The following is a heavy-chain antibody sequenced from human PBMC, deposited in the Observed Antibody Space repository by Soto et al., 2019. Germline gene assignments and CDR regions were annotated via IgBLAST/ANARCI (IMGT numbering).Heavy chain of an antibody. D-gene: IGHD3-3*01. J-gene: IGHJ6*02. CDR1: GYPFTRYS. CDR2: ISGYNGDT. CDR3: ARASLTIFGAPYGMDV. V-gene: IGHV1-18*04. Sequence: ASVKVSCKASGYPFTRYSIRWVRQAPGQGLEWMGWISGYNGDTEYSKNVQGRLTMTIDTSTTTASMELRSLRSDDTAVYYCARASLTIFGAPYGMDVWGQGTSVTVSS.